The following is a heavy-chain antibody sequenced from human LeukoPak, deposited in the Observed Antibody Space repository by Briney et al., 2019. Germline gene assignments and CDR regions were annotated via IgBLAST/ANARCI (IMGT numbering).Heavy chain of an antibody. CDR1: GDALSQLY. J-gene: IGHJ5*02. CDR3: ATLSRDNSGSGNWFDP. D-gene: IGHD3-10*01. CDR2: FNPEDGET. V-gene: IGHV1-24*01. Sequence: ASVKVSCKVSGDALSQLYIHWVRQAPGKGLEWMGNFNPEDGETIYAQRFQGRVTMTEDTSTDTAYMELSSLRSEDTAMYFCATLSRDNSGSGNWFDPWGQGSLVTVSS.